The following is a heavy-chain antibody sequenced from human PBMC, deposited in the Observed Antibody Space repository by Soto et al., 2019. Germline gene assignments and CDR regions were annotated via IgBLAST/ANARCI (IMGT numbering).Heavy chain of an antibody. Sequence: LSLTCAVYGGSFSGYYWSWIRQPPGKGLEWIVEINHSGSTNYNPYLKSRVTISVDTSKNQFSLKMSSVTAADTAVYYCARDDGYNWIDXWGQGTLVTVSX. CDR3: ARDDGYNWIDX. CDR1: GGSFSGYY. V-gene: IGHV4-34*01. J-gene: IGHJ4*02. D-gene: IGHD5-12*01. CDR2: INHSGST.